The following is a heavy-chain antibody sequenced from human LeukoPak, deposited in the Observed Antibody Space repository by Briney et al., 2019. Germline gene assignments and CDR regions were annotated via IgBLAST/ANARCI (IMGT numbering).Heavy chain of an antibody. V-gene: IGHV4-4*02. Sequence: SETLSLTGAVSGGSISSSNWWSWVRPPPGKGVEWIGEIYHSGSTNYNPSLKSRVTISVDKSKNQFSLKLSSVTAADTAVYYCASNTKYGSGSYSPRLDYWGQGTLVTVSS. J-gene: IGHJ4*02. D-gene: IGHD3-10*01. CDR1: GGSISSSNW. CDR3: ASNTKYGSGSYSPRLDY. CDR2: IYHSGST.